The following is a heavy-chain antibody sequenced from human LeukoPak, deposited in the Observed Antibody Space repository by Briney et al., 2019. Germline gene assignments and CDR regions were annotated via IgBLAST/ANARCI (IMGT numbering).Heavy chain of an antibody. V-gene: IGHV3-23*01. CDR2: ISGSGGST. Sequence: GSLRLSCAASGLTFSSYAMSWVRQAPGKGLEWVSGISGSGGSTYYADSVKGRFTISRDNSKNTLYLQMNSLRAEDTAVYYCARSGRRNYYYYMDVWGKGTTVTVSS. J-gene: IGHJ6*03. CDR1: GLTFSSYA. CDR3: ARSGRRNYYYYMDV. D-gene: IGHD3-10*01.